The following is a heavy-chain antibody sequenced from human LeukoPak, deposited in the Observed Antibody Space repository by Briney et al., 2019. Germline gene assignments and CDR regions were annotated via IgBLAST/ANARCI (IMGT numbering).Heavy chain of an antibody. CDR3: ARGPVSLVVPAAPMDV. V-gene: IGHV1-69*13. CDR2: IIPIFGTA. Sequence: GASVKVSCKASGGTFSSYAISWVRQAPGQGLEWMGGIIPIFGTANYAQKFQGRVTITADESTSTAYMELSSLRSEDTAVYYCARGPVSLVVPAAPMDVWGQGTTVTVSS. CDR1: GGTFSSYA. D-gene: IGHD2-2*01. J-gene: IGHJ6*02.